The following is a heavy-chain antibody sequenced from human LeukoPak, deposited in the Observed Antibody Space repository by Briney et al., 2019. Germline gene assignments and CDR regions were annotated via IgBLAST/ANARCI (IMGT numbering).Heavy chain of an antibody. V-gene: IGHV3-15*01. D-gene: IGHD1-26*01. CDR1: GFTFINAW. CDR2: IKAKAHGGTI. Sequence: GGSLRLSCAASGFTFINAWMAWVRQAPGKGREWGGRIKAKAHGGTIEYAAPVKGRFTISRDDSKNTLYLQMNSLKTEDTAVYYCTTDGVGVEGATYDNWGQGTLVSVSS. J-gene: IGHJ4*02. CDR3: TTDGVGVEGATYDN.